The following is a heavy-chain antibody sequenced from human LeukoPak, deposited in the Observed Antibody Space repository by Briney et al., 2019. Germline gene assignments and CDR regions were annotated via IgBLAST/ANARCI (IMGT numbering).Heavy chain of an antibody. J-gene: IGHJ4*02. CDR3: ASSPEGGSEPFDY. D-gene: IGHD1-14*01. V-gene: IGHV4-4*02. CDR2: IYHSGST. CDR1: GGSISSSNW. Sequence: SETLSLTCAVSGGSISSSNWWSWVRQPPGKGLEWIGEIYHSGSTNYNPSLKSRVTISVDKSKNQFSPKLSSVTAADTAVYYCASSPEGGSEPFDYWGQGTLVTVSS.